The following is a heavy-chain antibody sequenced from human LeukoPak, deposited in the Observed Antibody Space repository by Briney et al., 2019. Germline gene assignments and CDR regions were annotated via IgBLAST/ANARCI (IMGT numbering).Heavy chain of an antibody. CDR2: IYYSGST. Sequence: SETLSLTCTVSGGSISSGGYYWSWIRQHPGKGLEWIGYIYYSGSTYYNPSLKSRVTISVDTPKNQFSLKLSSVTAADTAVYYCARVLSSSWYGIDYWGQGTLVTVSS. V-gene: IGHV4-31*03. J-gene: IGHJ4*02. CDR3: ARVLSSSWYGIDY. CDR1: GGSISSGGYY. D-gene: IGHD6-13*01.